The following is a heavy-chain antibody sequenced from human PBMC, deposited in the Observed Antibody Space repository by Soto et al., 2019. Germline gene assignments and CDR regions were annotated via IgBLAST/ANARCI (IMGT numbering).Heavy chain of an antibody. V-gene: IGHV1-69*13. J-gene: IGHJ5*02. CDR3: ADRYNWNYGPFDP. CDR2: IIPIFGTA. D-gene: IGHD1-7*01. CDR1: GGTFSSYA. Sequence: SVKVSCKASGGTFSSYAISWVRQAPGQGLEWMGGIIPIFGTANYAQKFQGRVTITADESTSTAYMELSSLRSEDTAVYYCADRYNWNYGPFDPWGQGTLVTVSS.